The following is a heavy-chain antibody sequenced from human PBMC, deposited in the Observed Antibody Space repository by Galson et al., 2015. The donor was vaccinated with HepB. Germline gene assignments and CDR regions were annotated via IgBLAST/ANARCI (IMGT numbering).Heavy chain of an antibody. V-gene: IGHV3-23*01. Sequence: SLRLSCAATGFNFNSYGMSWVRQAPGKGLEWVSGQSRSGDSAYYADSVRGLFTVSRDNSKNTVYLQMNSLRVEDTALYYCAKGLWLDQWGQGTLVTVSS. D-gene: IGHD3-10*01. CDR2: QSRSGDSA. CDR1: GFNFNSYG. CDR3: AKGLWLDQ. J-gene: IGHJ4*02.